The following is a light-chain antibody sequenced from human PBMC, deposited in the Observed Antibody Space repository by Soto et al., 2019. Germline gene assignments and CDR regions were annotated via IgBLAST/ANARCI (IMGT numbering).Light chain of an antibody. Sequence: QSALTQPASVSGSPGQSITISCTGTSSDVGSYNLVSWYQQHPGKAPKLMIYEGSKRPSGVSNRFSGSKSGNTASLTISGLQAEDEADHYCCSYAGSSTFEGVFGGGTKVTVL. V-gene: IGLV2-23*03. CDR3: CSYAGSSTFEGV. CDR1: SSDVGSYNL. J-gene: IGLJ2*01. CDR2: EGS.